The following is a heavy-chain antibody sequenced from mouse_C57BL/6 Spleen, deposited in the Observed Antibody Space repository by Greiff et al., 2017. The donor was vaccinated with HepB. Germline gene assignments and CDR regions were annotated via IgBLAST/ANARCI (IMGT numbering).Heavy chain of an antibody. CDR3: ARMSTTVVASDYFDY. J-gene: IGHJ2*01. V-gene: IGHV1-7*01. Sequence: QVQLQQSGAELAKPGASVKLSCKASGYTFTSYWMHWVKQRPGQGLEWIGYINPSSGYTKYNQKFKDKATLTADTSSSTAYMQLSSLTYEDSAVYYCARMSTTVVASDYFDYWGQGTTLTVSS. D-gene: IGHD1-1*01. CDR2: INPSSGYT. CDR1: GYTFTSYW.